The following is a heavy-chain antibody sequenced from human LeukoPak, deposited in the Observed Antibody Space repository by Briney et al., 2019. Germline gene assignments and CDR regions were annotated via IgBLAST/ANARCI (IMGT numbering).Heavy chain of an antibody. CDR3: ARMYYDYVSRGYYFDY. V-gene: IGHV4-30-4*01. J-gene: IGHJ4*02. CDR2: IYYSGST. Sequence: HPPQTLSLTCTVSGCSISSGDYYWSWIRQPPGKGLEWIGYIYYSGSTYYNPSLKSRVTISVDTSKNQFSLKLSSVTAADTAVYYCARMYYDYVSRGYYFDYWGQGTLVTVSS. D-gene: IGHD3-16*01. CDR1: GCSISSGDYY.